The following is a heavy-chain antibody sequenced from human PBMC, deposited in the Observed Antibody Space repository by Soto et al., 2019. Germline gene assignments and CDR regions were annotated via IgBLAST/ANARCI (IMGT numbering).Heavy chain of an antibody. V-gene: IGHV4-39*01. CDR2: INFSEST. Sequence: SETLSLTCTVSGGSFSSTGYYWGWIRQPPGKGLEWIGSINFSESTYYSPSLKSRVTISLDTPKKEFSLKLSSVTAADTAVYYCARRSATASGWLDPWGQGTLVTV. CDR3: ARRSATASGWLDP. D-gene: IGHD4-17*01. CDR1: GGSFSSTGYY. J-gene: IGHJ5*02.